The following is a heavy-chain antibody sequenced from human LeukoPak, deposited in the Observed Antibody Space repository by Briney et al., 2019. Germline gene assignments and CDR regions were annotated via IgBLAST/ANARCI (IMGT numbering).Heavy chain of an antibody. D-gene: IGHD6-19*01. V-gene: IGHV3-23*01. CDR1: GFTFSSYA. Sequence: GGSLRLSCAASGFTFSSYAMSWVRQAPGKGLEWVSAISGSGGSTYYADSVKGRFTISRDNSKNTLYLQMNSLRAEDTAVYYCAKDLALGYSSGPFDYWGQGTLVTVSS. J-gene: IGHJ4*02. CDR3: AKDLALGYSSGPFDY. CDR2: ISGSGGST.